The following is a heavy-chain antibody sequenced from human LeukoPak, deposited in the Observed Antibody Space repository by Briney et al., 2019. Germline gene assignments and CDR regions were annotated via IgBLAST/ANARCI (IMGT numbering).Heavy chain of an antibody. CDR2: ISSSSSYI. Sequence: PGGSLKLSCAASGFTFSSYSMNWVRQAPGKGLEVVSSISSSSSYIYYADSVKGRFTISRDKAKNSLYLQMNSLRAEDTAVYYCARDSKSSWWLVPYNYYYYGMDVRGQGTTVTVSS. D-gene: IGHD6-19*01. J-gene: IGHJ6*02. CDR3: ARDSKSSWWLVPYNYYYYGMDV. CDR1: GFTFSSYS. V-gene: IGHV3-21*01.